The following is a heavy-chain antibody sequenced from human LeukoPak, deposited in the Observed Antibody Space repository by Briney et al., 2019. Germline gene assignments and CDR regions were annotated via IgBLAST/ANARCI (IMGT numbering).Heavy chain of an antibody. J-gene: IGHJ5*02. V-gene: IGHV4-34*10. CDR1: GGSFSGYY. Sequence: PSETLSLTCAVYGGSFSGYYWSWIRQPPGKGLEWIGEINHSGSTNYNPSLNSRITMSVDTPNNQFSLRLTSVTATDTAVYYCARLHALGAEEFDPWGQGALVTVSS. D-gene: IGHD3-16*01. CDR2: INHSGST. CDR3: ARLHALGAEEFDP.